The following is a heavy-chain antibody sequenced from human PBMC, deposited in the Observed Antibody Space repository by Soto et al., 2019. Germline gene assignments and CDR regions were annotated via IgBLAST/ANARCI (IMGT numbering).Heavy chain of an antibody. Sequence: GGSLRLSCTASGFTFGDYAMSWFRQAPGKGLEWVGFIRSKAYGGTTEYAASVKGRFTISRDDSKSIAYLQMNSRKTEDTAVYYFTRGRREITMVRGVIPPGAVEYYYYGMDVWGQGTTVTVSS. CDR1: GFTFGDYA. V-gene: IGHV3-49*03. J-gene: IGHJ6*02. CDR2: IRSKAYGGTT. D-gene: IGHD3-10*01. CDR3: TRGRREITMVRGVIPPGAVEYYYYGMDV.